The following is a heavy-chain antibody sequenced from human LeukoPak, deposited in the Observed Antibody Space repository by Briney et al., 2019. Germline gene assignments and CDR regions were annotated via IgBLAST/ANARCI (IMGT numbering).Heavy chain of an antibody. Sequence: GGSLRLSCAASGFTFSSYAMHWVRQAPGKGLEWVAVISYDGSNKYYADSVKGRFTTPRYNSKNTLYLQMNSLRAEDTAVYYCARGLAAESESGLVDYWGQGTLVTVSS. D-gene: IGHD6-13*01. CDR3: ARGLAAESESGLVDY. V-gene: IGHV3-30-3*01. CDR1: GFTFSSYA. CDR2: ISYDGSNK. J-gene: IGHJ4*02.